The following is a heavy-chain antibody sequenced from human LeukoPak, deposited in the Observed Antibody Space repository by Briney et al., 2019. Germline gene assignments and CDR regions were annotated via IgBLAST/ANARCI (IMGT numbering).Heavy chain of an antibody. CDR3: ARGTPYDDFWSGYYSYYYYYMDV. J-gene: IGHJ6*03. CDR1: SGSFSGYY. V-gene: IGHV4-34*01. Sequence: SETLSLTCAVYSGSFSGYYWSWIRQPPGKGLEWIGEINHSGSTNYNPSLKSRVTISVDTSKNQFSLKLSSVTAADTAVYYCARGTPYDDFWSGYYSYYYYYMDVWGKGTTVTVSS. D-gene: IGHD3-3*01. CDR2: INHSGST.